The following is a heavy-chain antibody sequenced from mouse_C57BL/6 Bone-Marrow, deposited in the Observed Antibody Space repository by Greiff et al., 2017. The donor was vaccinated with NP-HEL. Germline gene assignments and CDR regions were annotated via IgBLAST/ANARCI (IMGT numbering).Heavy chain of an antibody. Sequence: VHLVESGAELVKPGASVKLSCKASGYTFTSYWMHWVKQRPGQGLEWIGMIHPNSGSTNYNEKFKSKATLTVDKSSSTAYMQLSSLTSEDSAVYYCASALRLYAMDYWGQGTSVTVSS. CDR3: ASALRLYAMDY. V-gene: IGHV1-64*01. D-gene: IGHD1-1*01. CDR2: IHPNSGST. J-gene: IGHJ4*01. CDR1: GYTFTSYW.